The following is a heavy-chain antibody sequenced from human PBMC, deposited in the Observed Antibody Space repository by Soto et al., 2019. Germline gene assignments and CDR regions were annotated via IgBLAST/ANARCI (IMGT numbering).Heavy chain of an antibody. CDR3: ARRVRDFWSGAGGYYYYYYYMDV. J-gene: IGHJ6*03. CDR2: IYYSGST. CDR1: GGSISSSSYY. D-gene: IGHD3-3*01. Sequence: SEPLSLTCTVSGGSISSSSYYWGWIRQPPGKGLEWIGSIYYSGSTYYNPSLKSRVTISVDTSKNQFSLKLSSVTAADTAVYYCARRVRDFWSGAGGYYYYYYYMDVWGKGTTVTVSS. V-gene: IGHV4-39*01.